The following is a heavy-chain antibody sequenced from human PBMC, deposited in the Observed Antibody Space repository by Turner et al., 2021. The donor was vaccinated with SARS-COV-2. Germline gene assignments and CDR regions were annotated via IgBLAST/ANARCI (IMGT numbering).Heavy chain of an antibody. CDR1: GGTFSSYA. J-gene: IGHJ4*02. D-gene: IGHD3-9*01. V-gene: IGHV1-69*01. CDR3: ARRLGFDWLFPFDY. CDR2: LIPSFGTA. Sequence: QVQRVQSGAEVKKPGSSGQVSCKASGGTFSSYAISWVRQAPGQGLEWMGGLIPSFGTATYAQKCQGRMTITADESTSTVYMGLSSLGSADTAVYYCARRLGFDWLFPFDYWGQGTLVTVSS.